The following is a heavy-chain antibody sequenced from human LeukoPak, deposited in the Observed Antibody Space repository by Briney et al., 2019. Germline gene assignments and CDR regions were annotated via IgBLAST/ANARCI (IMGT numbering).Heavy chain of an antibody. J-gene: IGHJ4*02. CDR3: ARWFCSGGSCYHDY. CDR1: GFTFSGYS. CDR2: ISDSSSYR. V-gene: IGHV3-21*01. Sequence: GGSLRLSCVASGFTFSGYSMNWVRQAPGKGLEWVSSISDSSSYRYYADSAKGRFTISRDTAKNSLYQQMNSLRADDTAVYYCARWFCSGGSCYHDYWGQGTPVTVSS. D-gene: IGHD2-15*01.